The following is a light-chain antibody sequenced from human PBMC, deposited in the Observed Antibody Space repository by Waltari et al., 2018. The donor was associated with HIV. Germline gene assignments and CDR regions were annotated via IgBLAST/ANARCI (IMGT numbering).Light chain of an antibody. CDR2: GAS. CDR3: QQYGSLPQT. V-gene: IGKV3-20*01. CDR1: PCVSSSY. Sequence: EIVLSHSPGTLPVSPGARATLSCRASPCVSSSYLAWYQQKPGQSHRLLIYGASSRGTGMPDRFSGSGSGTDFTLTISRLEPEDVAVYYCQQYGSLPQTFGQGTKVEIK. J-gene: IGKJ1*01.